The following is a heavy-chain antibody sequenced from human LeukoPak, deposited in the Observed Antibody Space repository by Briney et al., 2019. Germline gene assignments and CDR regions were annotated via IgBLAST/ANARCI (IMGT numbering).Heavy chain of an antibody. J-gene: IGHJ3*02. CDR1: GFTFSSYW. CDR3: ARMADYYDSSGYYFFRTRTTTQDAFDI. CDR2: INSDGSST. D-gene: IGHD3-22*01. V-gene: IGHV3-74*01. Sequence: GGSLRLSCAASGFTFSSYWMHWVRQAPGKGLVWVSRINSDGSSTSYADSVKGRFTICSDNAKNTLYLQMNSLRAKDTAVYYCARMADYYDSSGYYFFRTRTTTQDAFDIWGQGTMVTVSS.